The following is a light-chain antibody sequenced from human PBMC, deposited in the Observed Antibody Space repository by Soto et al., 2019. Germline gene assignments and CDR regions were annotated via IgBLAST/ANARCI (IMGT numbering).Light chain of an antibody. Sequence: QSVLTQPASVSGSPGQSITISCTGTSSDVGGYNYVSWYQQHPDKAPKLMIYDVSNRPSGVSNRFSGSKSGNTASLTISGLQAEDEADYYCSSYTSSSTFYVFGTGTKVTVL. CDR1: SSDVGGYNY. J-gene: IGLJ1*01. CDR3: SSYTSSSTFYV. CDR2: DVS. V-gene: IGLV2-14*01.